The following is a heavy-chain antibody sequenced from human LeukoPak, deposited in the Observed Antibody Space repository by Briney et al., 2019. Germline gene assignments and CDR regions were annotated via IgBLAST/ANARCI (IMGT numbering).Heavy chain of an antibody. D-gene: IGHD3-9*01. V-gene: IGHV3-23*01. CDR1: GFTFSSHA. J-gene: IGHJ4*02. CDR2: ITGSGGNT. Sequence: GGSLRLSCAASGFTFSSHAMSWVRQAPGKGLEWVSAITGSGGNTYYADSVKGRFTISRDNSKNTVFLQMNSLRAEDTAVYYCAKWGDYDVLTGYYVSDYWGQGTLVTVSS. CDR3: AKWGDYDVLTGYYVSDY.